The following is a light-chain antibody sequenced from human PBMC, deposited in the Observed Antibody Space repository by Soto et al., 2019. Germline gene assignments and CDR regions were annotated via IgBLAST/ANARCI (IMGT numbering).Light chain of an antibody. CDR3: SSYTSRTTLYV. J-gene: IGLJ1*01. CDR1: NSDVGGYDY. CDR2: EVS. V-gene: IGLV2-14*01. Sequence: QSVLTQPASVSGSPGQSITISCTGTNSDVGGYDYVSWYQQHPGKAPKLIIYEVSNRPSGVSNRFSGSKSGNTASLTISGLQAEDDADYHCSSYTSRTTLYVFGTGTKVTVL.